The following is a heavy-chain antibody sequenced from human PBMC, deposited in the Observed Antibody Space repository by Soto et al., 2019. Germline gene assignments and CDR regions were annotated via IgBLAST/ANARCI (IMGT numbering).Heavy chain of an antibody. V-gene: IGHV1-18*01. Sequence: QVQLVQSGAEVKKPGASVKVSCKASGYTFTSYGINWVRQAPGQGLEWMGWTSAYNGNTIYAQELQGRVTMTTDPSTSAAYMERRVRRSDDTAVYYCARVRTGTTFNYYYGMDIWGQGTTVTVSS. CDR3: ARVRTGTTFNYYYGMDI. CDR2: TSAYNGNT. CDR1: GYTFTSYG. D-gene: IGHD1-7*01. J-gene: IGHJ6*02.